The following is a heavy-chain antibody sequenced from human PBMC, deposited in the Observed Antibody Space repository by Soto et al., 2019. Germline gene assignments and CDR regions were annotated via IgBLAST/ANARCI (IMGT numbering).Heavy chain of an antibody. CDR2: IWHDGSNY. V-gene: IGHV3-33*01. CDR1: GFIFNNYG. D-gene: IGHD1-1*01. CDR3: SRDHGNDEAIDY. J-gene: IGHJ4*02. Sequence: QVQLVESGGGVVQPGTSLSLSCAASGFIFNNYGMQWVRQAPGKGLEWVAVIWHDGSNYGYADSVKGRFTVSRDNSNNTLYLQMNSLRAEDTAVYYCSRDHGNDEAIDYWGQGTLFTVSS.